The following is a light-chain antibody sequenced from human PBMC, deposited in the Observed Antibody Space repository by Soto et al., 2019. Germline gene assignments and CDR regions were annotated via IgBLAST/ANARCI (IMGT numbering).Light chain of an antibody. J-gene: IGLJ3*02. CDR3: SSYTSSSTGV. V-gene: IGLV2-14*01. Sequence: QSALTQPASVSGSPGKSITISCTGTSSDVGGYNYVSWYQQHPGKAPKLMIYEVSNRPSGVSNRFSGSKSGNTASLTISGLQAEDEADYYCSSYTSSSTGVFGGGTKLTVL. CDR2: EVS. CDR1: SSDVGGYNY.